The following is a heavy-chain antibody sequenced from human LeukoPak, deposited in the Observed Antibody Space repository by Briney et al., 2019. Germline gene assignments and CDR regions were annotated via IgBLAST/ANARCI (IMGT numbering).Heavy chain of an antibody. J-gene: IGHJ6*02. CDR1: GGTFSSYA. D-gene: IGHD3-10*01. Sequence: SVKVSCKASGGTFSSYAISWVRQAPGQGLEWMGRIIPILGIANYAQKFQGRVTITADKSTSTAYMELSSLRSEDTAVYYCARDRVAVTITPVRGVKRTVSHYYGLDVWGQGTTVTVSS. V-gene: IGHV1-69*04. CDR3: ARDRVAVTITPVRGVKRTVSHYYGLDV. CDR2: IIPILGIA.